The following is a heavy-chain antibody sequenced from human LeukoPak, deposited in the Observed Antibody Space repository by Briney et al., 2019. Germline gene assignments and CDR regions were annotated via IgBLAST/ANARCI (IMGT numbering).Heavy chain of an antibody. V-gene: IGHV3-23*01. CDR2: ISRGGGTT. CDR1: GFTFSSYV. J-gene: IGHJ4*02. D-gene: IGHD5-12*01. CDR3: AKTSRAYSNYDSPFDY. Sequence: GGSLRLSCAASGFTFSSYVMSWVRQAPGKGLEWVSAISRGGGTTYYADSVKGRFTISRDNSKNTLYLQMTSLRAEDTAVYYCAKTSRAYSNYDSPFDYWGQGTLVTVSS.